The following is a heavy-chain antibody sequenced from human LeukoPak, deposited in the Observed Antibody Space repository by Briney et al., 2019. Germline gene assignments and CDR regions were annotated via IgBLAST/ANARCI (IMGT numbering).Heavy chain of an antibody. D-gene: IGHD4-17*01. Sequence: ASVKVSCKASGYTFTSYGISWVRQAPGQGLEWMARISAYNGNTNYAQKLQGRVTMTTDTSTSTAYMELRSLRSDDTAVYYCARDKTTACGDEVGVDYWGQGKLVTVSS. CDR3: ARDKTTACGDEVGVDY. V-gene: IGHV1-18*01. CDR2: ISAYNGNT. J-gene: IGHJ4*02. CDR1: GYTFTSYG.